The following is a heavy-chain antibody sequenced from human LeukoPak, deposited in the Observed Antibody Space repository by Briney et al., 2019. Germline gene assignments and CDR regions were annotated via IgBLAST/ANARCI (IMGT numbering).Heavy chain of an antibody. CDR3: ARDGSDY. D-gene: IGHD5-24*01. CDR2: INHSGST. CDR1: GGSFSGYY. Sequence: SETLSLTCAVYGGSFSGYYWSWIRQPPGKGLEWIGEINHSGSTNYNPSLKSRVTISVDTSKNQFSLKLSSVTAEDTAAYYCARDGSDYWGQGTLVTVSS. J-gene: IGHJ4*02. V-gene: IGHV4-34*01.